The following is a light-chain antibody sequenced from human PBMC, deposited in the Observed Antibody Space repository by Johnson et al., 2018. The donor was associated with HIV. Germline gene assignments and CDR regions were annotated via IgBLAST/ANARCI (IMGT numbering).Light chain of an antibody. J-gene: IGLJ1*01. CDR1: SSNIGNNY. CDR3: GTWDSSLSAGGANYV. Sequence: QPVLTQPPSVSAAPGQKVTISCSGTSSNIGNNYVSWYQQFTGTAPKLVIHDNNKRPSGIPDRFSGSKSGTSATLGITGLQTGDEPDYYCGTWDSSLSAGGANYVFGTGTKVTVL. CDR2: DNN. V-gene: IGLV1-51*01.